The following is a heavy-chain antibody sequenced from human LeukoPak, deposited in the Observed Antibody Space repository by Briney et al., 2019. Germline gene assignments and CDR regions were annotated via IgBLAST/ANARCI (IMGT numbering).Heavy chain of an antibody. V-gene: IGHV3-23*01. J-gene: IGHJ4*02. CDR1: GFTFSSIA. CDR3: AKGSYSSGWYESDY. CDR2: IRSNGDTT. D-gene: IGHD6-19*01. Sequence: GGSLRLSCAASGFTFSSIAMTWVRQAPGKGLEWVSTIRSNGDTTYNADSVKGRFTISRDNSKNTLYLQMNSLRAEDTAVYYCAKGSYSSGWYESDYWGQGTLVTVSS.